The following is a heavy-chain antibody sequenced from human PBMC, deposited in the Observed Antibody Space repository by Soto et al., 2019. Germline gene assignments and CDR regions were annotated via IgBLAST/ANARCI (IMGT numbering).Heavy chain of an antibody. CDR3: ASHDPGARFDP. CDR2: INPNTGAT. CDR1: RYIFTAYF. D-gene: IGHD1-1*01. V-gene: IGHV1-2*02. J-gene: IGHJ5*02. Sequence: QVQLVQSGAEVKKPGASVKVSCKAPRYIFTAYFMHWVRQAPGQGLEWMGWINPNTGATHYGLSCQGTVTMTRDTSISTAYMELSSLRSDDTAVYYCASHDPGARFDPWGQGTLVIVSS.